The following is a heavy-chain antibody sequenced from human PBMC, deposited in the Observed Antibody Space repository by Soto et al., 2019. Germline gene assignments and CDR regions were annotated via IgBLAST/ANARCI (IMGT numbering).Heavy chain of an antibody. CDR1: GYTFTSYY. Sequence: ASVKVSCKAFGYTFTSYYMHWVRQAPGQGLEWMGIINPSGGSTTYAQKFQGRVTMTRDTSTTTVYMELSSLRSEDTAMYYCARGLGKSDYDRYRGQGTLVTVSS. V-gene: IGHV1-46*01. CDR3: ARGLGKSDYDRY. CDR2: INPSGGST. J-gene: IGHJ4*02. D-gene: IGHD3-16*01.